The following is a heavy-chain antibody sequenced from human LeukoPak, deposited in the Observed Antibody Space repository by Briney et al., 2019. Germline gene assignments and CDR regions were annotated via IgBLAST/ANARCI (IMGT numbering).Heavy chain of an antibody. V-gene: IGHV4-39*07. CDR1: GGSISSSGYY. CDR2: MYYSGST. J-gene: IGHJ4*02. CDR3: ARGGYGEPIDY. D-gene: IGHD4-17*01. Sequence: SETLSLTCTVSGGSISSSGYYWGWIRQPPGKGLEWIGSMYYSGSTYYNPSLNSRVTISVDTSKNQFSLKLSSVTAADTAVYYCARGGYGEPIDYWGQGTLVTVSS.